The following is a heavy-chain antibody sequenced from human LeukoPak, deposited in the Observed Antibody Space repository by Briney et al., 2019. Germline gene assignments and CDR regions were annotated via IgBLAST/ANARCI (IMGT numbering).Heavy chain of an antibody. CDR1: GFTFDDYV. CDR2: ISGDGGST. Sequence: GGPLRLSCAASGFTFDDYVMYWVRQAPGKRLWWVSLISGDGGSTYYADSVKGRFTISRDNSKNSLYLQMNSLRTEDTALYYCAKGGRTQWLVDYWGQGTLVTVSS. D-gene: IGHD6-19*01. CDR3: AKGGRTQWLVDY. J-gene: IGHJ4*02. V-gene: IGHV3-43*02.